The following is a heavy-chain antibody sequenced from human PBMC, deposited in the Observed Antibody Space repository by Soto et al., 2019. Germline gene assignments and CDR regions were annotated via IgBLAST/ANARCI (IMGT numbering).Heavy chain of an antibody. CDR1: GASIGSAGSY. J-gene: IGHJ4*02. CDR3: ATGGGIAVAHV. V-gene: IGHV4-39*02. CDR2: VHDSGSI. Sequence: SETLSLTCTVSGASIGSAGSYWAWIRQPPGKGLEWVASVHDSGSIYYNPSLRSRVIISVDTSKTQVYLKFSSVIAADTAVYYCATGGGIAVAHVWGQGTLVTVSS. D-gene: IGHD6-19*01.